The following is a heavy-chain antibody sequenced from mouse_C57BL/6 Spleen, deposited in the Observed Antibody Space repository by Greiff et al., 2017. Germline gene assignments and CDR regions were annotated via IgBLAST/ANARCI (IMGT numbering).Heavy chain of an antibody. V-gene: IGHV1-9*01. Sequence: VQLVESGAELMKPGASVKLSCKATGYTFTGYWIEWVKQRPGHGLEWIGEILPGSGSTNYHEKFKGKANFTADTSSHSAYMQLSGLTTEYSAIYYGARFLGYAMDNWGQGTSVTVSS. CDR3: ARFLGYAMDN. CDR2: ILPGSGST. CDR1: GYTFTGYW. J-gene: IGHJ4*01.